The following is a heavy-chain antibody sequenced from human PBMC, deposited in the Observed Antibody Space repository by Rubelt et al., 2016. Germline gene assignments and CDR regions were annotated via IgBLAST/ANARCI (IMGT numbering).Heavy chain of an antibody. CDR1: GGSFSDYY. J-gene: IGHJ6*02. D-gene: IGHD2-15*01. CDR3: ARGVWRGYCSGGTCYPSKYYGLDV. Sequence: QVQLQQWGAGLLKPSETLSLTCDVYGGSFSDYYWSFIRQPPGKGLEWIGEINHSGSTNYNPSLKSRVTISVDTAKNQFSLRLTVVTAADTAVDYCARGVWRGYCSGGTCYPSKYYGLDVWGQGTTVTVSS. V-gene: IGHV4-34*01. CDR2: INHSGST.